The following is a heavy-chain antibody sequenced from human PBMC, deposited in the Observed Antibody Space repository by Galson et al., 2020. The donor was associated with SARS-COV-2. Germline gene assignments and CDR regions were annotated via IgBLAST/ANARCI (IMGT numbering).Heavy chain of an antibody. J-gene: IGHJ4*02. V-gene: IGHV4-59*08. CDR2: IYYSGST. Sequence: SETLSLTCTVSGDSISPYYWSWIRQPPGKGLEYIGYIYYSGSTSYNPSLKGRVTISVDTSKNQFSLKLSSVTAADTAVYYCARRGYCSGGSCYQFDYWGQGTLVTVSS. CDR3: ARRGYCSGGSCYQFDY. CDR1: GDSISPYY. D-gene: IGHD2-15*01.